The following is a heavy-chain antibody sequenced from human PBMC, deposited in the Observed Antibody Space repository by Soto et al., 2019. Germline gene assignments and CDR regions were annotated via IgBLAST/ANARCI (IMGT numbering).Heavy chain of an antibody. Sequence: QVQLVQSGAEVKKPGASVKVSCKASGYAFSSYGISWVRQAPGQGLEWLGWISASNGNRDYAQQFQGRLTMTSDTSRTTAYMDLRSQRSDDTAVYYCVREPQRNDYWGQGTLVNVSS. CDR3: VREPQRNDY. D-gene: IGHD2-2*01. J-gene: IGHJ4*02. CDR1: GYAFSSYG. V-gene: IGHV1-18*04. CDR2: ISASNGNR.